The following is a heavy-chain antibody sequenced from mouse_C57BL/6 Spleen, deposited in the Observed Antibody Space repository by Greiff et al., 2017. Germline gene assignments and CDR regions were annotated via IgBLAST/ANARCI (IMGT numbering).Heavy chain of an antibody. CDR2: IYPRSGNT. D-gene: IGHD1-1*01. CDR1: GYTFTSYG. Sequence: VQLKQSGAELARPGASVKLSCKASGYTFTSYGISWVKQRTGQGLEWIGEIYPRSGNTYYNEKFKGKATLTADKSSSTAYMELRSLTSEDSAVYFCASYYYGSSYGAMDYWGQGTSVTVSS. V-gene: IGHV1-81*01. CDR3: ASYYYGSSYGAMDY. J-gene: IGHJ4*01.